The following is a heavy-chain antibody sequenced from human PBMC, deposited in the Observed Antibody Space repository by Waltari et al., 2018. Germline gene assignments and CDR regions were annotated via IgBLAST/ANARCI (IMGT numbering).Heavy chain of an antibody. CDR2: VYPEDGET. V-gene: IGHV1-69-2*01. CDR3: ATRRRYYDSSGYWGLIDY. CDR1: GYTFTDYY. Sequence: EVQLVQSGAEVKKPGATVKISCKASGYTFTDYYMHWVQQAPGKGLEWRGRVYPEDGETIYAEKFQGRVTITADTSTDTAYMELSSLRSEDTAVYYCATRRRYYDSSGYWGLIDYWGQGTLVTVSS. J-gene: IGHJ4*02. D-gene: IGHD3-22*01.